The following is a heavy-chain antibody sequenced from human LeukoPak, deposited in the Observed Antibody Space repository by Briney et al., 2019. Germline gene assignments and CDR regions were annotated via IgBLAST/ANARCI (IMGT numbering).Heavy chain of an antibody. D-gene: IGHD6-19*01. V-gene: IGHV3-23*01. CDR3: GKTTTGYSSGRNPAWPVDY. Sequence: GGSLRLSCTASRFTFSSYAMYWVRQAPGKGLEWVSGIFGSGGSAHYADSVKGRFTISRDNSQNTVYLQMNNLRAEDTAVYYCGKTTTGYSSGRNPAWPVDYWGQGTLVTVSS. J-gene: IGHJ4*02. CDR1: RFTFSSYA. CDR2: IFGSGGSA.